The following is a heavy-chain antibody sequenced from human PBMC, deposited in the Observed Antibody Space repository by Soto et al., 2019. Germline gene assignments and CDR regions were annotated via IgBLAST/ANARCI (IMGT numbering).Heavy chain of an antibody. CDR1: GYTFTSYY. J-gene: IGHJ4*02. V-gene: IGHV1-46*03. CDR3: GRSPLVGAKCFDY. CDR2: INPTGGST. Sequence: QVQLVQSGAEVKEPGASVKVSCKASGYTFTSYYLHWVRQAPGQGLEWMGMINPTGGSTTYAQNFQGRVTMTRDTSTSTVYMELSSLRSEDTAVYYCGRSPLVGAKCFDYWGQGTLVTASS. D-gene: IGHD1-26*01.